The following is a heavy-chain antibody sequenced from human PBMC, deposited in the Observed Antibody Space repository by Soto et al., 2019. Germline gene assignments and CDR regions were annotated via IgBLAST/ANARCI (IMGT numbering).Heavy chain of an antibody. CDR3: ARWKGSSLAVYYGMDV. Sequence: QVQLQQWGAGLLKPSETLSLTCAVYGGSFSGYYWSWIRQPPGKGLEWIGEINHSGSTNYNPSLKSRVTISGDTSKNQFSRKLSSVTASATALYYCARWKGSSLAVYYGMDVWGQGTTVTVSS. V-gene: IGHV4-34*01. CDR2: INHSGST. J-gene: IGHJ6*02. D-gene: IGHD2-15*01. CDR1: GGSFSGYY.